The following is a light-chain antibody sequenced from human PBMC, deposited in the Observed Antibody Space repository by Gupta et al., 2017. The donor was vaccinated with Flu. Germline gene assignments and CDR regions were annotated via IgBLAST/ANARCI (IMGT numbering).Light chain of an antibody. CDR3: CSSEGGGPLWV. CDR1: NMEVGSYNL. Sequence: QSALTHPASVSGSPGQSVAISCTRINMEVGSYNLVSWYQQHPGEAPKLIMYNGSKRPSGVSNRFSGARSGNTASLTISGLQAEDEADDYCCSSEGGGPLWVFGGGTKVTVL. V-gene: IGLV2-23*01. CDR2: NGS. J-gene: IGLJ3*02.